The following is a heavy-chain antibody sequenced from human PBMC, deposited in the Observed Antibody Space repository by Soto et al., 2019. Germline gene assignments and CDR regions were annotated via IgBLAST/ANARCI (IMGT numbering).Heavy chain of an antibody. CDR1: GFTFSSYA. Sequence: PGGSLRLSCAASGFTFSSYAMHWVRQAPGKGLEWVAVISYDGSNKYYADSVKGRFTISRDNSKNTLYLQLTSLRAEDTAVYYCARDRYDILTGYYSYWGQGTLVTVSS. J-gene: IGHJ4*02. CDR3: ARDRYDILTGYYSY. D-gene: IGHD3-9*01. CDR2: ISYDGSNK. V-gene: IGHV3-30-3*01.